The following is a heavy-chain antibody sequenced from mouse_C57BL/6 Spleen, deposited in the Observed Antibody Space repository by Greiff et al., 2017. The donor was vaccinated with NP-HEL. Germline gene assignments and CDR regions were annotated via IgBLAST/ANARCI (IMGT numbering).Heavy chain of an antibody. V-gene: IGHV1-4*01. D-gene: IGHD2-5*01. J-gene: IGHJ1*03. CDR3: ARPLIVTTYFDV. CDR2: INPSSGYT. Sequence: VKVVESGAELARPGASVKMSCKASGYTFTSYTMHWVKQRPGQGLEWIGYINPSSGYTKYNQKFKDKATLTADKSSSTAYMQLSSLTSEDSAVYYCARPLIVTTYFDVWGTGTTVTVSS. CDR1: GYTFTSYT.